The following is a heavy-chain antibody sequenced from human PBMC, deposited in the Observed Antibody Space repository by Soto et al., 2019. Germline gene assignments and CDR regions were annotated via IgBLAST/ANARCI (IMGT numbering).Heavy chain of an antibody. V-gene: IGHV1-18*01. Sequence: GASVKASCKASGYTFTSYGISWVRQAPGQGLEWMGWISAYNGNTNYAQKLQGRVTMTTDTSTSTAYMELRSLRSDDTAVYYCARDTVYYYDSSGYYLTESFDYWGQGTLVTVSS. CDR2: ISAYNGNT. CDR3: ARDTVYYYDSSGYYLTESFDY. D-gene: IGHD3-22*01. J-gene: IGHJ4*02. CDR1: GYTFTSYG.